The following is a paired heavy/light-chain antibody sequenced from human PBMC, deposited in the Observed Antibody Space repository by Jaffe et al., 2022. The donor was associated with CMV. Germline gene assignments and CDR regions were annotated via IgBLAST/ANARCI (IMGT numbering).Light chain of an antibody. CDR1: SSNIGNNY. CDR3: GTWDTSLGAWV. J-gene: IGLJ3*02. V-gene: IGLV1-51*02. CDR2: ENN. Sequence: QSVLTQPPSVSAAPGQKVTISCSGSSSNIGNNYVSWYQQLPGTAPKLLIYENNRRPSGIPDRFSGSKSGTSATLGISGLQTGDEADYYCGTWDTSLGAWVFGGGTKLTVL.
Heavy chain of an antibody. J-gene: IGHJ6*03. CDR1: GGSFSDYY. CDR3: ARVRCSSINCHHYFYYYMDV. D-gene: IGHD2-2*01. V-gene: IGHV4-34*01. CDR2: INHRGST. Sequence: QVQIQQWGAGLLKPSETLSLTCAVYGGSFSDYYWTWIRQPPGKGLEWIGEINHRGSTHYNPSLKSRVTFSVDTSKNQFSLEVTSVTAADTAVYYCARVRCSSINCHHYFYYYMDVWGKGTTVTVSS.